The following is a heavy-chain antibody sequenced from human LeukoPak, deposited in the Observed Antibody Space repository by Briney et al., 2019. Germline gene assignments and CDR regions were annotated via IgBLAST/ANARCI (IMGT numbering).Heavy chain of an antibody. CDR1: GYTFTGYY. Sequence: ASVKVSCKASGYTFTGYYMHWVRQAPGQGLEWMGWINPNSGGTNYAQKFQGRVTMTRDTSISTAYMELSRLRSDDTAVYYCARAIVVVPAAMDHDASDIWGQGTMVTVSS. J-gene: IGHJ3*02. V-gene: IGHV1-2*02. D-gene: IGHD2-2*01. CDR3: ARAIVVVPAAMDHDASDI. CDR2: INPNSGGT.